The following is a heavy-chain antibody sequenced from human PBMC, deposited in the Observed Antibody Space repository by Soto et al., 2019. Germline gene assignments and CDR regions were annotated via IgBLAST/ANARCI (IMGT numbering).Heavy chain of an antibody. D-gene: IGHD2-2*01. Sequence: GASVKVSCKASGYTFTSYAMHWVRQAPGQRLDWMGWINAGNGNTKYSQKFQGRVTITRDTSASTAYMELSSLRSEDTAVYYCARSAVPIVVVPAARSWFDPWGQGTLVTVSS. CDR1: GYTFTSYA. J-gene: IGHJ5*02. CDR3: ARSAVPIVVVPAARSWFDP. V-gene: IGHV1-3*01. CDR2: INAGNGNT.